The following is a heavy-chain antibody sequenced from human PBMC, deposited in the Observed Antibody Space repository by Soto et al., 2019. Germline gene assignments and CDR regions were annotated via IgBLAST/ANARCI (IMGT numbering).Heavy chain of an antibody. J-gene: IGHJ4*02. CDR2: IYYSGST. CDR3: AEGSSWYDY. V-gene: IGHV4-61*01. D-gene: IGHD6-13*01. Sequence: SETLSLTCTVSGGSVSSCSYYWDWIRQPPGKGLEWIGYIYYSGSTNYNPSLKSRVTISVDTSKNQFSLKLSSVTAADTAVYYCAEGSSWYDYWGQGTLVTVSS. CDR1: GGSVSSCSYY.